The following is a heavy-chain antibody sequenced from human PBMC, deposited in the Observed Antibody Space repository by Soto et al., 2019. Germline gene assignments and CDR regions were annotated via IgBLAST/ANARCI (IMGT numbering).Heavy chain of an antibody. Sequence: EVQLLESGGDLVQPGGSLRLSCAASGFTFSSYAMNWVRQAPGKGLEWVSTISASGGSTYYTDSVKGRFTISRDNSKNTLSLQMNSLSAEDTAIYYCARDPSTGSADYWGQGTLVAVSS. CDR2: ISASGGST. CDR1: GFTFSSYA. CDR3: ARDPSTGSADY. V-gene: IGHV3-23*01. J-gene: IGHJ4*02. D-gene: IGHD3-9*01.